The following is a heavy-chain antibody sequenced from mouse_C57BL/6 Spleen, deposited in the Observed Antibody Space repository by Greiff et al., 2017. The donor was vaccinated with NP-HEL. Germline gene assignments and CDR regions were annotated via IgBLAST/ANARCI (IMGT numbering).Heavy chain of an antibody. CDR1: GYSFTGYY. D-gene: IGHD4-1*01. V-gene: IGHV1-42*01. J-gene: IGHJ1*03. Sequence: EFQLQQSGPELVKPGASVKISCKASGYSFTGYYMNWVKQSPEKSLEWIGEINPSTGGTTYNQKFKAKATLTVDKSSSTAYMQLKSLTSEDSAVYYCARTLTGRWYFDVWGTGTTVTVSS. CDR3: ARTLTGRWYFDV. CDR2: INPSTGGT.